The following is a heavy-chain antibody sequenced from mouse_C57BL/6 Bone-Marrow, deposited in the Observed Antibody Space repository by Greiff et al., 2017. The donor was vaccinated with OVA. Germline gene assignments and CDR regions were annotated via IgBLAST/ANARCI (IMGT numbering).Heavy chain of an antibody. J-gene: IGHJ1*03. CDR1: GYAFSSSW. CDR2: IYPGDGDT. V-gene: IGHV1-82*01. CDR3: ATLADRNWYFDV. Sequence: VKLMESGPELVKPGASVKISCKASGYAFSSSWMNWVKQRPGKGLEWIGRIYPGDGDTNYNGKFKGKATLTADKSSSTAYMQLSSLTSEDSAVYFCATLADRNWYFDVWGTGTTVTVSS.